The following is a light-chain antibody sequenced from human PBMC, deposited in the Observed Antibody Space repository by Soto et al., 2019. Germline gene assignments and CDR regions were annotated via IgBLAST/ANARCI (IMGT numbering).Light chain of an antibody. CDR3: QQYNNWPPRRT. Sequence: ELVMRQSPATLSVSPGERATLSCRASQIVSSNLAWYQQKPGQAPRLLIYGASTRATGIPARFSGSGSGTEFTLTISSLQSEDFAVYYCQQYNNWPPRRTFGQGTKVDVK. CDR2: GAS. J-gene: IGKJ1*01. CDR1: QIVSSN. V-gene: IGKV3-15*01.